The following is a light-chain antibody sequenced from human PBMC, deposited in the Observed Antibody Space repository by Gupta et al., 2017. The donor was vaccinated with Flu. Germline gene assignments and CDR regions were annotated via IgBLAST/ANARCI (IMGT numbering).Light chain of an antibody. CDR1: QSLVHSDGNTY. V-gene: IGKV2-30*02. J-gene: IGKJ2*02. Sequence: VTLGQPASISCRSSQSLVHSDGNTYLNRFQERLGQSPRRLIYKGSNRDSGVPYRFSGSESGTDFTLKISRVAADDVGVYCCRLGTGWPCAFGEGTKMEI. CDR3: RLGTGWPCA. CDR2: KGS.